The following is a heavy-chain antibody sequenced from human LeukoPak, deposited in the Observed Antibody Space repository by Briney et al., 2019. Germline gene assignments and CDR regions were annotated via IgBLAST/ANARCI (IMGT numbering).Heavy chain of an antibody. CDR1: GFTFSSYS. CDR2: ISSSSSYI. Sequence: PGGSLRLSCAASGFTFSSYSMKWVRQAPGKGLEGGSSISSSSSYIYYADSVKGRSTISRDNAKNSLYLQMNSLRAEDTAVYYCARGVVPAASFDYWGQGTLVTVSS. D-gene: IGHD2-2*01. CDR3: ARGVVPAASFDY. J-gene: IGHJ4*02. V-gene: IGHV3-21*01.